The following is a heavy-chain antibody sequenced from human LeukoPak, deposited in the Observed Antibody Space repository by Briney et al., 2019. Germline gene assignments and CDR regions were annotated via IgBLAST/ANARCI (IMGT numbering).Heavy chain of an antibody. V-gene: IGHV4-30-4*08. J-gene: IGHJ5*02. Sequence: SETLSPTCTVSGGSISSGDYYWSWIRQPPGKGLEWIGYIYYSGSTYYNPSLKSRVTISVDTSKNQFSLKLSSVTAADTAVYYCARVYIGVGATSGWFDPWGQGTLVTVSS. CDR1: GGSISSGDYY. CDR2: IYYSGST. CDR3: ARVYIGVGATSGWFDP. D-gene: IGHD1-26*01.